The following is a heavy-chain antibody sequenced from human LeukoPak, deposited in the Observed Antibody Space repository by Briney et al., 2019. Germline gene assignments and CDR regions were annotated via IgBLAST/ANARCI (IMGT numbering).Heavy chain of an antibody. D-gene: IGHD3-3*01. V-gene: IGHV1-2*02. J-gene: IGHJ5*02. CDR1: GYTFTGYY. Sequence: ASVKVSCKASGYTFTGYYMHWVRQAPGQGLEWMGWINPNSGGTNYAQKFQGRVTMTRDTSISTAYMELSRLRSDDTAVYYCARVRDFWSGYPEEGWFDPWGQGTLVTVSS. CDR3: ARVRDFWSGYPEEGWFDP. CDR2: INPNSGGT.